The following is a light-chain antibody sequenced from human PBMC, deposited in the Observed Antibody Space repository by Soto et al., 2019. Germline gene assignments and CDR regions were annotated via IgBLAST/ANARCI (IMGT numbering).Light chain of an antibody. Sequence: IVLTQSPGTLSLSPGERATLSCRASQSVNSAYLAWYQQKPGQAPRLLIYGASNRAAGIPDRFSVSGSGTDFTLTISRLKPEDFAVYYCQQYADSPPRLRFGGGTKVEIK. V-gene: IGKV3-20*01. CDR3: QQYADSPPRLR. CDR1: QSVNSAY. J-gene: IGKJ4*01. CDR2: GAS.